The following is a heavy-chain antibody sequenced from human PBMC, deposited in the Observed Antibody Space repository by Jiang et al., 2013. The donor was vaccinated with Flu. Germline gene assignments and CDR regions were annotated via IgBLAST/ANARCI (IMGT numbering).Heavy chain of an antibody. CDR1: GFTFSSYG. CDR3: AVNSGSYSLAWEP. Sequence: AASGFTFSSYGMHWVRQAPGKGLEWVAVIWYDGSNKYYADSVKGRFTISRDNSKNTLYLQMNSLRAEDTAVYYCAVNSGSYSLAWEPWGRGTLVTVSS. J-gene: IGHJ2*01. V-gene: IGHV3-33*01. D-gene: IGHD1-26*01. CDR2: IWYDGSNK.